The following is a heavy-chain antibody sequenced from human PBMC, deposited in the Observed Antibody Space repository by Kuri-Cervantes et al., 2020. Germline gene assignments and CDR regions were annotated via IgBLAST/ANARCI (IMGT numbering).Heavy chain of an antibody. CDR1: GFTFINAW. V-gene: IGHV3-15*06. CDR3: NTAQTASPSERGPRETFDY. Sequence: GGSLRLSCAASGFTFINAWMTWVRQAPGKGLEWVGRIKSKIDGGTIKYAAPVKGRFTIARDDSKHTLSLQMDSLKTEDTAVYSCNTAQTASPSERGPRETFDYWGQGTLVTVSS. CDR2: IKSKIDGGTI. D-gene: IGHD5-24*01. J-gene: IGHJ4*02.